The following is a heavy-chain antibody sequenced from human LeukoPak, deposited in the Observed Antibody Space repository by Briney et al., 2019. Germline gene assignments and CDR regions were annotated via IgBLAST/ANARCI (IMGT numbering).Heavy chain of an antibody. CDR2: INPNSGGT. J-gene: IGHJ3*02. CDR1: GYTFTGYY. V-gene: IGHV1-2*02. D-gene: IGHD3-10*01. CDR3: ASQWVGSGSRDAFDI. Sequence: ASVKVSCKASGYTFTGYYMHWVRQAPGQGLEWMGWINPNSGGTNYAQKFQGRVTMTRDTSISTAYMELSRLRSDDTAGYYCASQWVGSGSRDAFDIWGQGTMVTVSS.